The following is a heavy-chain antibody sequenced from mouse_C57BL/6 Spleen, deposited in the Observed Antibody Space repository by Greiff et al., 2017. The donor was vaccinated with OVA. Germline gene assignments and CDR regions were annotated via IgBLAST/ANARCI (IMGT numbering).Heavy chain of an antibody. J-gene: IGHJ2*01. Sequence: EVQLVESGGDLVKPGGSLKLSCAASGFTFSSYGMSWVRQTPDKRLEWVATISSGGSYTYYPDSVKGRFTISRDNAKNTLYLQMSSLKSEDTAMYYCARQDYGYDGRFDYWGQGTTLTVSS. CDR3: ARQDYGYDGRFDY. D-gene: IGHD2-2*01. CDR1: GFTFSSYG. CDR2: ISSGGSYT. V-gene: IGHV5-6*01.